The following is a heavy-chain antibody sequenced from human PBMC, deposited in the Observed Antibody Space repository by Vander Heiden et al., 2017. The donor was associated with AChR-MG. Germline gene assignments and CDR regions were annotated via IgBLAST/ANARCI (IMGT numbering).Heavy chain of an antibody. J-gene: IGHJ2*01. D-gene: IGHD5-18*01. Sequence: QVQLQESGPGLVRPSETLSLTCTVSGGPITSYYWSWIRQPAGKELEWIGRIYTSGTTSGTTNYNPALQSRVTMSLDTSKNKDSLKMTSVTAADTALYYCARGDTSLRLFNFWGRGTLVTVFS. CDR3: ARGDTSLRLFNF. V-gene: IGHV4-4*07. CDR1: GGPITSYY. CDR2: IYTSGTTSGTT.